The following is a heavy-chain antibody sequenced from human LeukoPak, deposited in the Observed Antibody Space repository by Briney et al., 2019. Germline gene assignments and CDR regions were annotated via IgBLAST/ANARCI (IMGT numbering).Heavy chain of an antibody. J-gene: IGHJ4*02. CDR2: INPNSGDT. CDR3: ARSGGWYLDY. CDR1: GYTFTGYY. Sequence: ASVKVSCKASGYTFTGYYIHWVRQAPGQGPEWMGRINPNSGDTDYAQKFQGRVTMTRDTSISTVYMELSRLRSDDTAVYYCARSGGWYLDYWGQGTLVTVSS. D-gene: IGHD6-19*01. V-gene: IGHV1-2*06.